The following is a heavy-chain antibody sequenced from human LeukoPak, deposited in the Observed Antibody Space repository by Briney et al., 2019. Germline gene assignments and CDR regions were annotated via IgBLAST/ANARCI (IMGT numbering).Heavy chain of an antibody. J-gene: IGHJ4*02. Sequence: ASVKVSCKASGYTFTGYYMHWVRQAPGQGLEWMGRINPNSGGTNYAQRLQGRVTMTRDTSISTAYMELSRLRSDDTAVYYCARVSILTGYYKGDYWGQGTLVTVSS. CDR3: ARVSILTGYYKGDY. CDR2: INPNSGGT. CDR1: GYTFTGYY. V-gene: IGHV1-2*06. D-gene: IGHD3-9*01.